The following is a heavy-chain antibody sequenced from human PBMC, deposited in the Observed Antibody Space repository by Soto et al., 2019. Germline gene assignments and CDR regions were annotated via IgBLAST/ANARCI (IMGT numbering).Heavy chain of an antibody. CDR3: ARLLYYYGSGRDY. V-gene: IGHV3-53*01. CDR2: IYSGGST. D-gene: IGHD3-10*01. CDR1: GFTVSSNY. J-gene: IGHJ4*02. Sequence: GGSLRLSCAASGFTVSSNYMSWVRQAPGKGLEWVSVIYSGGSTYYADSVKGRFTISRDNSKNTLYLQMNSLRAEDTAVYYCARLLYYYGSGRDYWGQGTLVTVSS.